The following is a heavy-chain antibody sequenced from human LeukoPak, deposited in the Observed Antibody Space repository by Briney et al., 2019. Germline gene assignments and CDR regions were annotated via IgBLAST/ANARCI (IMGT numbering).Heavy chain of an antibody. Sequence: SETLSLTCTVSGGSISSYYWSWIRQPPGKGLEWIGYIYYSGSTNYNPSLESRVTISVHTSKNQFSLKLSSVTAADTAVYYCARDGYLAADYWGQGTLVTVSS. CDR3: ARDGYLAADY. J-gene: IGHJ4*02. CDR1: GGSISSYY. D-gene: IGHD2-2*03. V-gene: IGHV4-59*12. CDR2: IYYSGST.